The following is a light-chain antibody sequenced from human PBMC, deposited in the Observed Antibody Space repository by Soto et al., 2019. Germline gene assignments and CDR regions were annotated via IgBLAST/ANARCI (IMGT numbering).Light chain of an antibody. Sequence: DTVLTQSPGTLSLTSGERATLSCRASQIISGTYLAWYQQKPGQAPRLLIYSASTRATGIPDRFSGSGSGTDFTLTISRLGPEDFAVYYCQHYGTSPSTFGRGTKVDIK. CDR1: QIISGTY. CDR2: SAS. J-gene: IGKJ1*01. V-gene: IGKV3-20*01. CDR3: QHYGTSPST.